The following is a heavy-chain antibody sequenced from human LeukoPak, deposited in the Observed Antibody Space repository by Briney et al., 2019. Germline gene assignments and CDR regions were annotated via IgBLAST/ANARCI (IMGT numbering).Heavy chain of an antibody. Sequence: GASVKVSCKASGCTFTGYYMHWVRQAPGQGLEWMGWINPNSGGTNYAQKFQGRVTMTRDTSISTAYMELSRLRSDDTAVYYCARGEDDFWSGPNDYWGQGTLVTVSS. V-gene: IGHV1-2*02. CDR3: ARGEDDFWSGPNDY. CDR2: INPNSGGT. CDR1: GCTFTGYY. D-gene: IGHD3-3*01. J-gene: IGHJ4*02.